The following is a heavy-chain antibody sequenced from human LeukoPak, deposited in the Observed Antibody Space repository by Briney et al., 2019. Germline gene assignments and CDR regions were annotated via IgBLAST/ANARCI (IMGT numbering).Heavy chain of an antibody. CDR1: GFTFSDYC. CDR3: ARRYCSSTSCYGEGTEYYFDY. J-gene: IGHJ4*02. CDR2: ISSSGSTI. Sequence: GGSLRLSCAASGFTFSDYCMSWIRQAPGKGLEWVSYISSSGSTIYYADSVKGRLTISRDNAKNSLYLQMNSLRAEDTAVYYCARRYCSSTSCYGEGTEYYFDYWGQGTLVTVSS. V-gene: IGHV3-11*01. D-gene: IGHD2-2*01.